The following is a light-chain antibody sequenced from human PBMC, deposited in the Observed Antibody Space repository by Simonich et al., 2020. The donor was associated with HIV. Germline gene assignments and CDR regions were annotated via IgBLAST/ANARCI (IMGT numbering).Light chain of an antibody. V-gene: IGKV1-5*03. J-gene: IGKJ2*01. CDR1: QNIVSW. CDR2: KAS. Sequence: DIQMTQSPSTLSASVGDRVTITCRASQNIVSWLAWYQQKPGKAPKLLIYKASSLESGVPSRFSGSGSGTEFTLTISSLQPDDFATYYCLQYNGLFLYTFGQGTKLESK. CDR3: LQYNGLFLYT.